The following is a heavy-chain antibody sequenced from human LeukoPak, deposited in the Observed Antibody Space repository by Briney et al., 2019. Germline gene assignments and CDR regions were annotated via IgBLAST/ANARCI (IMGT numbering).Heavy chain of an antibody. D-gene: IGHD2-2*01. Sequence: TPSETLSLTCTVSGGSISSSSYYWGWIRQPPGKGLEWIGSIYYSGSTYYNPSLKSRVTISVDTSKNQFSLKLSSVTAADTAVYYCARGVVVVPAPPNGTWFDPWGQGTLVTVSS. V-gene: IGHV4-39*01. CDR2: IYYSGST. CDR1: GGSISSSSYY. J-gene: IGHJ5*02. CDR3: ARGVVVVPAPPNGTWFDP.